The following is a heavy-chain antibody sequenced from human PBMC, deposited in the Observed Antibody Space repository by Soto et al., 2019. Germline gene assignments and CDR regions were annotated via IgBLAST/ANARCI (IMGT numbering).Heavy chain of an antibody. Sequence: GGSLRLSCAASGFTFHTYAMTWVRQAPEKGLEWVSAITGGGGRTYYADSVKGRFTISRDNSKNTLYLQMNSLRVEDTAVYYCAKRGFDSGWWDYYALDVWGQGTAVTVSS. CDR2: ITGGGGRT. J-gene: IGHJ6*02. D-gene: IGHD5-12*01. V-gene: IGHV3-23*01. CDR1: GFTFHTYA. CDR3: AKRGFDSGWWDYYALDV.